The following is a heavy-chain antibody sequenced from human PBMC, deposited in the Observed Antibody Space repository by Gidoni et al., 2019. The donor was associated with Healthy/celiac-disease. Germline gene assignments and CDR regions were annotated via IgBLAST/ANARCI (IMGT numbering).Heavy chain of an antibody. CDR3: ARDPVWGVPAAISHYGIDV. D-gene: IGHD2-2*02. CDR1: GSTFTRYG. V-gene: IGHV1-18*01. J-gene: IGHJ6*02. Sequence: QVQLVQSGAEVKKPGASVKVSCTASGSTFTRYGSSWVRPAPGQGLEWMGWISAYNGNTNYAQKLQGRVTMTTDTSTSTAYMELRSLRSDDTAVYYCARDPVWGVPAAISHYGIDVWGQGTTVTVSS. CDR2: ISAYNGNT.